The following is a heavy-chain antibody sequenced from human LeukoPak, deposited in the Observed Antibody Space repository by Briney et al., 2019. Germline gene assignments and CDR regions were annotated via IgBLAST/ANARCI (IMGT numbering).Heavy chain of an antibody. V-gene: IGHV3-74*01. Sequence: GGSLRLSCAASGFTFSSYWMHWVRQAPGKVLVWVSRISTDGSSTKYADFVEGRFTISRDNAKNTLYLQMNSLRAEDTAAYYCVRGNFNGGIDHWGQGTLVTVSS. CDR2: ISTDGSST. J-gene: IGHJ4*02. CDR3: VRGNFNGGIDH. CDR1: GFTFSSYW. D-gene: IGHD2-21*01.